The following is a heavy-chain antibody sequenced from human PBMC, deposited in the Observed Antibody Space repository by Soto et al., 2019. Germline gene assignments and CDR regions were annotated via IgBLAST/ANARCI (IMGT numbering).Heavy chain of an antibody. CDR1: GGSFSGYY. V-gene: IGHV4-34*01. CDR2: INHSGST. J-gene: IGHJ6*03. D-gene: IGHD5-12*01. Sequence: QVQLQQWGAGLLKPSETLSLTCAVYGGSFSGYYWSWIRQPPGKGLEWIGEINHSGSTNYNPSLKSRVTISVDTSKNQFSLKLSSVTAADTAVYYCARGRTFRSGYDPRFCYYYYYMDVWGKGTTVTVSS. CDR3: ARGRTFRSGYDPRFCYYYYYMDV.